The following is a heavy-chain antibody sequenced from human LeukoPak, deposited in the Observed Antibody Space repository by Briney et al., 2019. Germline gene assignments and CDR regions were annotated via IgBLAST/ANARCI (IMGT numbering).Heavy chain of an antibody. CDR3: ARTFIAAPVDY. CDR2: INPNSGGT. D-gene: IGHD6-6*01. Sequence: GASVKVSCKASGYTFTGYYMHWVRQAPGQGLEWMGWINPNSGGTSYAQKFQGRVTMTRDTSISTAYMELSRLRSDDTAVYYCARTFIAAPVDYWGQGALVTVSS. CDR1: GYTFTGYY. V-gene: IGHV1-2*02. J-gene: IGHJ4*02.